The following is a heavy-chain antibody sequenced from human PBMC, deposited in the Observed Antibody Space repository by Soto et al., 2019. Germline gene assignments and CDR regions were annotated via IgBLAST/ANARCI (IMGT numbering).Heavy chain of an antibody. D-gene: IGHD6-13*01. CDR2: IKSKTDGGTT. J-gene: IGHJ5*02. CDR3: TTIAAAGTVRFDP. Sequence: EVQLVESGGGLVKPGGSLRLSCAASGFTFSNAWMNWVRQAPGKGLEWVGRIKSKTDGGTTDYAAPVKGRFTISRDDSXXXLYLXXXXXXXXXXXXXXCTTIAAAGTVRFDPWGQGTLVTVSS. V-gene: IGHV3-15*07. CDR1: GFTFSNAW.